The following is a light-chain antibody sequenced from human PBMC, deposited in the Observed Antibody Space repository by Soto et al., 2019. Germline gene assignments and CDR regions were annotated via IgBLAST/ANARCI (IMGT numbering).Light chain of an antibody. CDR3: LHRYNWPLT. CDR2: DAS. CDR1: QSFSSY. J-gene: IGKJ4*01. V-gene: IGKV3-11*01. Sequence: EIVLTQSPATLSLSPGERATLSCRASQSFSSYLAWYQHKPGQAPRLLIYDASNRATGIPARFSGSGSGTDFTLTISRLEPEDFAVYYCLHRYNWPLTFGGGTKVEIK.